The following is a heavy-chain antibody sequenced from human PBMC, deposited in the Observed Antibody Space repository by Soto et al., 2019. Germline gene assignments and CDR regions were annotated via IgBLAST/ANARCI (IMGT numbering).Heavy chain of an antibody. CDR2: INSGGTTI. CDR3: ASAGSRYSGSWYFFDY. V-gene: IGHV3-11*01. J-gene: IGHJ4*02. Sequence: LRLSCAASGFIFSDYYMTWSRQAPGKGLEWVSYINSGGTTISYADSVKGRFTISRDNAKKSVYLQMNSLRAEDTAVYYCASAGSRYSGSWYFFDYWGQGAQVTVSS. D-gene: IGHD6-13*01. CDR1: GFIFSDYY.